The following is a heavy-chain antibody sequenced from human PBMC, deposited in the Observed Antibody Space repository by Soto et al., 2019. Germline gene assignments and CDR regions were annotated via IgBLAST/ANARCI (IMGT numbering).Heavy chain of an antibody. D-gene: IGHD2-2*01. V-gene: IGHV5-10-1*01. CDR1: GYSFTSYW. Sequence: PGESLKISCQGSGYSFTSYWISWVRQMPGKGLEWMGRIDPSESYTNYSPSFQGHVTISADKSISTAYLQWSSLKASDTAIFYCARPRGSSTSDDAFDIWGQGTMVT. CDR2: IDPSESYT. J-gene: IGHJ3*02. CDR3: ARPRGSSTSDDAFDI.